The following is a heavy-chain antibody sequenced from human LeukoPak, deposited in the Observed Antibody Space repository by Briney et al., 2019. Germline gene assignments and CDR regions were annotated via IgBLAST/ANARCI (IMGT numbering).Heavy chain of an antibody. CDR1: GYTFTSYD. D-gene: IGHD6-19*01. Sequence: GASVKVSCKASGYTFTSYDINWVRQATGQGLEWMGWMNPNSGNTGYAQKFQGRVTMTSDTSISTAYMELSSLRSDDTAVYYCARSSGWYLFGRDAFDIWGQGTMVTVSS. CDR2: MNPNSGNT. CDR3: ARSSGWYLFGRDAFDI. J-gene: IGHJ3*02. V-gene: IGHV1-8*01.